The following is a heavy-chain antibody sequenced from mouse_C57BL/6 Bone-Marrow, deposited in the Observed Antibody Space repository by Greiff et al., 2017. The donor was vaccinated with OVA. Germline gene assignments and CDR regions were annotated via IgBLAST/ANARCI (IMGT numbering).Heavy chain of an antibody. CDR2: ISDGGSYT. J-gene: IGHJ1*03. Sequence: EVLLVASGGGLVKPGGSLKLSCAASGFTFSSYAMSWVRQTPEKRLEWVATISDGGSYTYYPDNVKGRFTISRDNAKNNLYLQMSHLKSEDTAMYYCARDRGSSWYFDVWGTGTTVTVSS. CDR1: GFTFSSYA. D-gene: IGHD1-1*01. V-gene: IGHV5-4*01. CDR3: ARDRGSSWYFDV.